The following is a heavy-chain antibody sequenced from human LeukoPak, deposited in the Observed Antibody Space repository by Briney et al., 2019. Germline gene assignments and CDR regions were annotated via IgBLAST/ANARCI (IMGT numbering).Heavy chain of an antibody. CDR3: ARDKQRGDYYGSGSYYLDAFDI. CDR2: INPNSGGT. Sequence: ASVKVSCKASGYTFTGYYMHWVRQAPGQGLEWMGWINPNSGGTNYAQKFQGWVTMTRDTSISTACMELSRLRSDDTAVYYRARDKQRGDYYGSGSYYLDAFDIWGQGTMVTVSS. CDR1: GYTFTGYY. D-gene: IGHD3-10*01. V-gene: IGHV1-2*04. J-gene: IGHJ3*02.